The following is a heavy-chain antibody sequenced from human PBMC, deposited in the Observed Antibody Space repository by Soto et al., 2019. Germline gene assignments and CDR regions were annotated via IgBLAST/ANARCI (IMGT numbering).Heavy chain of an antibody. CDR1: GVSMVGDY. J-gene: IGHJ6*02. Sequence: PSETLSLTCTVSGVSMVGDYWTWIRQSPERGLEWVGYVYYSGSANYNPSLNTRLTISVDTSKNHFSLRLTSVTAADTAVYYCARDLWVEPELYYYGMDVWGQGTTVTVSS. D-gene: IGHD1-1*01. CDR2: VYYSGSA. V-gene: IGHV4-59*12. CDR3: ARDLWVEPELYYYGMDV.